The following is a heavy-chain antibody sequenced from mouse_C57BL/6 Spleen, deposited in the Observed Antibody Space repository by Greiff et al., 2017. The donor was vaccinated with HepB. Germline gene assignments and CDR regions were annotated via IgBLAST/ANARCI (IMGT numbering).Heavy chain of an antibody. Sequence: VKLMESGPELVKPGASVKISCKASGYSFTSYYIHWVKQRPGQGLEWIGWIYPGSGNTKYNEKFKGKATLTADTSSSTAYMQLSSLTSEDSAVYYCARTDYGSSYYAMDYWGQGTSVTVSS. CDR2: IYPGSGNT. D-gene: IGHD1-1*01. J-gene: IGHJ4*01. CDR3: ARTDYGSSYYAMDY. CDR1: GYSFTSYY. V-gene: IGHV1-66*01.